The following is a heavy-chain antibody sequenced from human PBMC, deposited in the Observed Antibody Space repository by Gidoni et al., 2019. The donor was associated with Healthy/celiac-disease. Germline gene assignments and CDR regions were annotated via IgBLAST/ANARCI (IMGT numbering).Heavy chain of an antibody. V-gene: IGHV1-69-2*01. CDR3: ATSRSPHEYSYVTFDY. CDR2: VDPEDGET. D-gene: IGHD5-18*01. J-gene: IGHJ4*02. CDR1: GYTFTDYY. Sequence: EVQLVQSGAEVKKPGAPVKIPCKVSGYTFTDYYMHWVQPAPGKGLEWMGLVDPEDGETIDAEKFQGRVTITADTSTDTAYMELSSLRSEDTAVYYCATSRSPHEYSYVTFDYWGQGTLVTVSS.